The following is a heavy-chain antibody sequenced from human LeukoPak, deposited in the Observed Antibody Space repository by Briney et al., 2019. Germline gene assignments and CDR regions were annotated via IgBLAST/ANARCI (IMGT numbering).Heavy chain of an antibody. CDR3: ARVLRYCSGGNCYSGGLGYMDV. J-gene: IGHJ6*03. Sequence: PGGSLRLSCAASGFTFSDYNMRWIRQAPGKGLEWVSSISRSGSTKYYADSVKGRFTSSRDNAKNSLFLQRNSLRAEDTAVYYCARVLRYCSGGNCYSGGLGYMDVWGKGTTVTISS. D-gene: IGHD2-15*01. CDR2: ISRSGSTK. CDR1: GFTFSDYN. V-gene: IGHV3-11*01.